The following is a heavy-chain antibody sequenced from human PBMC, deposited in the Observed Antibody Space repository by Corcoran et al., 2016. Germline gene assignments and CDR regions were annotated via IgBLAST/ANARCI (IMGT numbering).Heavy chain of an antibody. D-gene: IGHD3-10*01. J-gene: IGHJ6*02. CDR2: TYYRSKWYN. Sequence: QVQLQQSGPGLVKPSQTLSLTCAISGDSVSSNSAAWNWIRQSPSRGLEWLGRTYYRSKWYNDYAVSVKSRITINPDTSKNQFSLQLNSVTPEDTAVYYCARDLWFGELPIDYYYYGMDVWGQGTTVTVSS. CDR3: ARDLWFGELPIDYYYYGMDV. CDR1: GDSVSSNSAA. V-gene: IGHV6-1*01.